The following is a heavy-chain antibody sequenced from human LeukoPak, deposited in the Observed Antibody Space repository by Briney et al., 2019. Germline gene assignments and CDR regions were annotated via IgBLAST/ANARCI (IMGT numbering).Heavy chain of an antibody. CDR3: ARGAPGAPLYDY. CDR1: GGTFSSYA. D-gene: IGHD3-10*01. V-gene: IGHV1-69*04. Sequence: GASVKVSCKASGGTFSSYAISWVRQAPGQGLEWMGRIIPILGIANYAQKFQGRVTITADKSTSTAYMELSSLRSEDTAVYYCARGAPGAPLYDYWGQGTLVTVSS. CDR2: IIPILGIA. J-gene: IGHJ4*02.